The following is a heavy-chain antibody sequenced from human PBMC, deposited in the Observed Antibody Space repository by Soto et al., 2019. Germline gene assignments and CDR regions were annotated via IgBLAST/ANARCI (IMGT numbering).Heavy chain of an antibody. CDR3: ARGGWPPYYSPFFDY. V-gene: IGHV2-5*02. D-gene: IGHD3-10*01. J-gene: IGHJ4*02. CDR2: IYWDDDK. CDR1: GFSLSTSGVG. Sequence: QITLKESGPTLVKPTQTLTLTCTFSGFSLSTSGVGVGWIRQPPGKALEWLALIYWDDDKRYSPSLKSRLTITKDTSKNQVVLTLTKVDTVDTATYYCARGGWPPYYSPFFDYWGQGTLVTVSS.